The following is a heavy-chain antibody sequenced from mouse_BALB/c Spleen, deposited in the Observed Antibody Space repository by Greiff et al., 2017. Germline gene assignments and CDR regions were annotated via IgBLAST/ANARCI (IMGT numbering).Heavy chain of an antibody. CDR3: ARDYGSSGY. Sequence: EVQLVESGGGLVQPGGSRKLSCAASGFTFSSFGMHWVRQAPEKGLEWVAYISSGSSTIYYADTVKGRFTISRDNPKNTLFLQMTSLRSEDTAMYYCARDYGSSGYWGQGTTLTVSS. V-gene: IGHV5-17*02. D-gene: IGHD1-1*01. J-gene: IGHJ2*01. CDR1: GFTFSSFG. CDR2: ISSGSSTI.